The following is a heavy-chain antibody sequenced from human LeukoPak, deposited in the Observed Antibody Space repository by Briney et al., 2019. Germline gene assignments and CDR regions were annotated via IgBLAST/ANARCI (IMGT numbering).Heavy chain of an antibody. CDR2: IYHSGST. V-gene: IGHV4-4*02. D-gene: IGHD2-15*01. CDR3: ARVRSGGSCLDY. Sequence: SETLSLTCAVSGGSISSSNWWSWVRQPPGKGLEWIGEIYHSGSTNYNPSLKSRVTISVDKSKNQFSLKLSSVTAADTAAYYCARVRSGGSCLDYWGQGTLVTVSS. CDR1: GGSISSSNW. J-gene: IGHJ4*02.